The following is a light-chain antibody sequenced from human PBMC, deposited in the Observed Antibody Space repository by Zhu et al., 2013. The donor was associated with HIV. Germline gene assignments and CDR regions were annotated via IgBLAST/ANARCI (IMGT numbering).Light chain of an antibody. CDR3: QVWDSSSDWV. CDR1: YIGSKS. CDR2: LDN. V-gene: IGLV3-21*02. Sequence: SYELTQPPSVSVAPGQTARITCGGDYIGSKSVHWYQQRPGQAPLVVVYLDNDRPSGIPERFSGSNSGNTATLTISRVEAGDEADYYCQVWDSSSDWVFGGGTKLTVL. J-gene: IGLJ3*02.